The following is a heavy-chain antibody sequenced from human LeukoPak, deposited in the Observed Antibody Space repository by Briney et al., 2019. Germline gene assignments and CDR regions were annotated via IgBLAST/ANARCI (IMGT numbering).Heavy chain of an antibody. CDR3: ARARNVDYFDY. Sequence: PGRSLRLYCAASGFTFSTYGMHWVRQAPGMGLEWVAVIWYDGSDKYYADYVKGRFTISRDNSKNTMYLQMNRLRAEDTAVYYCARARNVDYFDYCGQGNPVTVAS. D-gene: IGHD1-1*01. V-gene: IGHV3-33*01. CDR2: IWYDGSDK. CDR1: GFTFSTYG. J-gene: IGHJ4*02.